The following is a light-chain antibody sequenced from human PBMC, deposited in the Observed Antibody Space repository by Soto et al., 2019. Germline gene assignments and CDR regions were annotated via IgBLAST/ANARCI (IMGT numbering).Light chain of an antibody. CDR1: SGHSSYA. Sequence: QSVLTQSPSASASLGASVKLTCTLSSGHSSYAIAWHQQQPEKSPRYLMKLNSDGSHSKGDGIPDRFSGSSSGAERYLTISSLQSEDEADYYCQTWGTGIRVFGGGTKLTVL. V-gene: IGLV4-69*01. CDR2: LNSDGSH. CDR3: QTWGTGIRV. J-gene: IGLJ3*02.